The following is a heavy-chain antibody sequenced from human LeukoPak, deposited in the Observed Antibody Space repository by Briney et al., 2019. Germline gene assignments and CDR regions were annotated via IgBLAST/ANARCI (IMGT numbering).Heavy chain of an antibody. CDR2: IIPIFGTT. J-gene: IGHJ4*02. CDR3: ARDLNYYDSSDY. Sequence: SVKVSCKASGGTFSSYAISWVRQAPGQGLEWMGRIIPIFGTTNYAQKFQGRVTITTDESTSTAYMELSSLRSEDTAVYYCARDLNYYDSSDYWGQGTLVTVSS. CDR1: GGTFSSYA. V-gene: IGHV1-69*05. D-gene: IGHD3-22*01.